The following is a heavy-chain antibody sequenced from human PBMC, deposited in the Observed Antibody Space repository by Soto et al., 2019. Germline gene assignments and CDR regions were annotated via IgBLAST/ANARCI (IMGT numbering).Heavy chain of an antibody. V-gene: IGHV3-48*02. J-gene: IGHJ4*02. CDR1: GFSLANYP. D-gene: IGHD6-19*01. Sequence: GGSLRLSCVASGFSLANYPMNWARQTPGKGLEWISYSSPRGDTIYYADSVEGRFTISRDNARNSLSLHMSSLRDEDSALYYCAKGPHTNVGWPYYFESWGQGVPVTVSS. CDR2: SSPRGDTI. CDR3: AKGPHTNVGWPYYFES.